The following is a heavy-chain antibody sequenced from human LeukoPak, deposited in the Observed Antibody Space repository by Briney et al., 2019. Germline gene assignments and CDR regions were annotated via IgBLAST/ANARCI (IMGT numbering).Heavy chain of an antibody. CDR1: GYTFTSYG. D-gene: IGHD2-2*01. Sequence: ASVKVSCKASGYTFTSYGISWVRQAPGQGLEWMGWISAYNGNTNYAQKLQGRVTMTTDTSTSTAYMKLRSLRSDDTAVYYCARDGCSSTSCYLSPNSNWFDPWGQGTLVTVSS. J-gene: IGHJ5*02. V-gene: IGHV1-18*01. CDR3: ARDGCSSTSCYLSPNSNWFDP. CDR2: ISAYNGNT.